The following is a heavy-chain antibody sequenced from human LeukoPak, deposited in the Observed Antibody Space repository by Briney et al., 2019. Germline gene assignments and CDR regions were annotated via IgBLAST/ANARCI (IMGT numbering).Heavy chain of an antibody. Sequence: PGGSLRLSCAASGFTFSSYAMSRVRQAPGKGLEWVSAIRGSGGGTYYADSVKGRFTISRDNSKNTLYLQMNSLRDEDTALYYCAKAGIGVVGYFDYWGQGALVTVSS. V-gene: IGHV3-23*01. CDR3: AKAGIGVVGYFDY. D-gene: IGHD6-19*01. J-gene: IGHJ4*02. CDR1: GFTFSSYA. CDR2: IRGSGGGT.